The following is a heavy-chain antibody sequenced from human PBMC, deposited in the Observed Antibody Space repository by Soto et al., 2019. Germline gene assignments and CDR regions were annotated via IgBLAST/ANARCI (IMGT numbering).Heavy chain of an antibody. J-gene: IGHJ3*02. D-gene: IGHD3-16*02. Sequence: GGSLRLSCAASGFTVSSNYMSWVRQAPGKGLEWVSVIYSGGSTYYADSVKGRFTISRDNSKNTLYLQMNSLRAEETAVYYCARDSAHQLHLGELSSYDAFDIWGQGTMVTVSS. CDR1: GFTVSSNY. CDR2: IYSGGST. V-gene: IGHV3-66*01. CDR3: ARDSAHQLHLGELSSYDAFDI.